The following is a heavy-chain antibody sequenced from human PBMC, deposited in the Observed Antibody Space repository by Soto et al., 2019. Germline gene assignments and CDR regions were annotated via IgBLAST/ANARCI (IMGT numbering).Heavy chain of an antibody. D-gene: IGHD2-2*01. CDR2: IYYSGST. V-gene: IGHV4-31*03. Sequence: SETLSLTCTVSGGSISSGGYYWSWIRQHPGKGLEWIGYIYYSGSTYYNPSLKSRVTISVDTSKNQFSLKLSSVTAADTAVYYCAGTVVPAAKRGDMDVWGKGTTVTVSS. CDR1: GGSISSGGYY. CDR3: AGTVVPAAKRGDMDV. J-gene: IGHJ6*03.